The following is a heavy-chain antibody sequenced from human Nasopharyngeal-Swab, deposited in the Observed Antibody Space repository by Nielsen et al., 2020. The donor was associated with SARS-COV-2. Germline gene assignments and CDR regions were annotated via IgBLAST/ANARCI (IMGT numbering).Heavy chain of an antibody. V-gene: IGHV4-59*01. J-gene: IGHJ5*02. CDR2: IYYSGST. D-gene: IGHD4-17*01. CDR1: GGSISSYY. CDR3: AREGEPYGDYAWFDP. Sequence: GSLRLSCTVSGGSISSYYWSWIRQPPGKGLEWIGYIYYSGSTSYNPSLKSRVTISVDTSKNQFSLKLSSVTAADTAVYYCAREGEPYGDYAWFDPWGQGTLVTVSS.